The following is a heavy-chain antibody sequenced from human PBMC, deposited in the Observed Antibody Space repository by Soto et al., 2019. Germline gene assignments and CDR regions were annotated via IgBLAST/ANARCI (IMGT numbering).Heavy chain of an antibody. CDR1: GYTFSTYR. J-gene: IGHJ4*02. CDR3: ARVGCSGGNCYPRDALHD. D-gene: IGHD2-15*01. CDR2: IYPGDSDA. Sequence: PGESLKISCKGSGYTFSTYRIGWVRQVPGKGLEWMGIIYPGDSDARYSPSFQGQVTISADKSLTTAYIQWTSLRASDSGIYYCARVGCSGGNCYPRDALHDWGQGTQVTVSS. V-gene: IGHV5-51*01.